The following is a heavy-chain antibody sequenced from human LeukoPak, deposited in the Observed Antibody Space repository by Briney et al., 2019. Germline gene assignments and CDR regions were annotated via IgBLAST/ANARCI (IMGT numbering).Heavy chain of an antibody. CDR1: GYTFTSYG. CDR3: ARDQYDILTGYDYGMDV. Sequence: ASVKVSCTASGYTFTSYGISWVRQAPGQGLEWMGWISPYNGNTNYAQKLQGRVTMTTDTSTSTAYMDLRSLRSDDTAVYYCARDQYDILTGYDYGMDVWGQGTTVTVSS. J-gene: IGHJ6*02. CDR2: ISPYNGNT. D-gene: IGHD3-9*01. V-gene: IGHV1-18*01.